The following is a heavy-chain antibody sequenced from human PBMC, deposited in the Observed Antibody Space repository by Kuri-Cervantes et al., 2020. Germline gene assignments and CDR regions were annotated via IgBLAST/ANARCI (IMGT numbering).Heavy chain of an antibody. CDR1: GFTFSSYA. J-gene: IGHJ6*02. CDR2: ISYDGRNK. Sequence: GGSLRLSCAASGFTFSSYAMHWVRQAPGKGLEWVAVISYDGRNKYYANSVKGRFTISRDNSKNTLYLQMNSLRAEDTAVFYCARVGDLRYLGWLNYNYGMDVWGQGTTVTVSS. D-gene: IGHD3-16*01. CDR3: ARVGDLRYLGWLNYNYGMDV. V-gene: IGHV3-30*04.